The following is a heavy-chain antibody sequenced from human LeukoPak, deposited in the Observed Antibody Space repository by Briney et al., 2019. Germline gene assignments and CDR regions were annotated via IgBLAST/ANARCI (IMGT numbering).Heavy chain of an antibody. Sequence: SETLSLTCTVSGYSISSGYYWGWIRQPPGKGLEWTGSIYHSGSTNYNPSLKSRVTISVDKSKNQFSLKLSSVTAADTAVYYCAREYYDFWSGYSNAFDIWGQGTMVTVS. CDR1: GYSISSGYY. J-gene: IGHJ3*02. CDR3: AREYYDFWSGYSNAFDI. D-gene: IGHD3-3*01. V-gene: IGHV4-38-2*02. CDR2: IYHSGST.